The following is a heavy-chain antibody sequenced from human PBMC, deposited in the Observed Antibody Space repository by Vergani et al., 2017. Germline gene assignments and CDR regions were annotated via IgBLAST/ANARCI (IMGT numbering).Heavy chain of an antibody. V-gene: IGHV3-30*03. CDR3: ATKSXGTPGCQIGYFRE. CDR1: GFTSSYYG. J-gene: IGHJ1*01. Sequence: QVPLVVSGGGVVQPGRSLRLSCVVSGFTSSYYGMHWVRQAPGKGLEWVAVISYDGTQKYDADSVKGRFTISRDNSKSTLYLQMNSLRTEDTAVYYCATKSXGTPGCQIGYFREWGQGTLVTVSS. CDR2: ISYDGTQK. D-gene: IGHD1-1*01.